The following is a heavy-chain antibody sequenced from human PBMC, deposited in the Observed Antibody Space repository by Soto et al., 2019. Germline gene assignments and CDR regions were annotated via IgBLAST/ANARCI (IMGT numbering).Heavy chain of an antibody. V-gene: IGHV3-23*01. CDR1: GFTFSNAW. CDR3: AKLSMLVLGDHPNLHDI. CDR2: ISGSGGST. D-gene: IGHD3-22*01. Sequence: GGSLRLSCAASGFTFSNAWMSWVRQAPGKGLEWVSGISGSGGSTYYADSVKGRFTISRDNPKNTLYLQMNSLRAEDTAVYYCAKLSMLVLGDHPNLHDIWAQRTMVTVSS. J-gene: IGHJ3*02.